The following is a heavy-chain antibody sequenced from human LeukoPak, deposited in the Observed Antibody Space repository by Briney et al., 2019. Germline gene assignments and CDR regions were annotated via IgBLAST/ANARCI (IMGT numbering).Heavy chain of an antibody. CDR1: GFTFSSYG. Sequence: GGSLRLSCAASGFTFSSYGMHWVRQAPGKGLEWVAVILYDGTNEYYADSVKGRFTISRDNSKNTLYLQMNSLRAEDTAVYYCARDRYSSGLEYFDYWGQGTLVTVSS. J-gene: IGHJ4*02. V-gene: IGHV3-33*01. CDR2: ILYDGTNE. D-gene: IGHD6-25*01. CDR3: ARDRYSSGLEYFDY.